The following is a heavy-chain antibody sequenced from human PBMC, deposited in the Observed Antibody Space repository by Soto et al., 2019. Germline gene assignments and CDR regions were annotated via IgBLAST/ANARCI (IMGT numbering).Heavy chain of an antibody. Sequence: EVQVVESGGGLVQPGGSLRLSCAASGFTFSNFWMSWVRQAPGKGLEWVANIKPDGSEQYYVDSVKGRFTISRDNAKNSLYLQMNSLRVEDTAVYYCTRERLDNYWGQGTLVSVSS. CDR1: GFTFSNFW. J-gene: IGHJ4*02. V-gene: IGHV3-7*01. CDR2: IKPDGSEQ. CDR3: TRERLDNY. D-gene: IGHD4-17*01.